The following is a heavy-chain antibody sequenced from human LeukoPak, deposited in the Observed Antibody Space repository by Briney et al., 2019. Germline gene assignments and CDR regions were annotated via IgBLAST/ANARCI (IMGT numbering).Heavy chain of an antibody. CDR3: ARARYYYDSSGYLYFDY. CDR2: IFYSGST. V-gene: IGHV4-59*01. CDR1: GDSISGYY. J-gene: IGHJ4*02. D-gene: IGHD3-22*01. Sequence: PETLSLTCTVSGDSISGYYWSWIRQPPGKGLECVGYIFYSGSTNYNPSLKSRVIISEDTSKNQFSLKLSSVTAADTAVYYCARARYYYDSSGYLYFDYWGQRTLVSASS.